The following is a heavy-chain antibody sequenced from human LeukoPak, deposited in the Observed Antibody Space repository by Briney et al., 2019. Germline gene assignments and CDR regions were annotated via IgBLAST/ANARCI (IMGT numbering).Heavy chain of an antibody. CDR3: AKAVRGSSWPIYFDY. CDR2: ISGSGGST. CDR1: GFTFSSYA. Sequence: GGSLRLSCAASGFTFSSYAMSWVRQAPGKGVEWVSAISGSGGSTYYADSVKGRFTISRDNSKNTLYLQMNSLRAEDTAVYYCAKAVRGSSWPIYFDYWGQGTLVTVSS. V-gene: IGHV3-23*01. D-gene: IGHD6-13*01. J-gene: IGHJ4*02.